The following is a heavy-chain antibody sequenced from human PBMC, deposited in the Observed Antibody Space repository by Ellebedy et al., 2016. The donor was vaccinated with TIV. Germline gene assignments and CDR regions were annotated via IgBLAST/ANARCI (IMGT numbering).Heavy chain of an antibody. CDR2: IYYSGST. CDR1: GGSISSRSYY. Sequence: MPSETLSLTCTVSGGSISSRSYYWGLIRQPPGKGLEWIGSIYYSGSTYYNPSLKSRVTISVDTSKNQFSLKLSSVTSADTAVYSCARHPDSRNEDLVWWFDPWGQGTLVTVSS. D-gene: IGHD6-13*01. J-gene: IGHJ5*02. CDR3: ARHPDSRNEDLVWWFDP. V-gene: IGHV4-39*01.